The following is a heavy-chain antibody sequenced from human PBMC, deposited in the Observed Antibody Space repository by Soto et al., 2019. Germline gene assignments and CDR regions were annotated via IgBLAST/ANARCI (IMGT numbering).Heavy chain of an antibody. Sequence: QVQLQESGPGLVKPSETLSLTCTVSGGSISSYYWSWIRQPPGKGLEWIGYIYYSGSTNYNPSLKSRVTISVDTSKNQFSLKLSSVTAADTAVYYCARGPYYDILTGGWFDPWGQGTLVTVSS. CDR1: GGSISSYY. D-gene: IGHD3-9*01. J-gene: IGHJ5*02. V-gene: IGHV4-59*01. CDR2: IYYSGST. CDR3: ARGPYYDILTGGWFDP.